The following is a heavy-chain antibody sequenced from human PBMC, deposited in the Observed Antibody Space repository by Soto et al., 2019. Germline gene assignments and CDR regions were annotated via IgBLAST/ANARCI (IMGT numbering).Heavy chain of an antibody. Sequence: PSETLSLTCTVSGGSISSGGYYWSWIRQHPGKGLEWIGYIYYSGSTYYNPSLKSRVTISVDTSKNQFSLKLSSVTAADTAVYYCARHREDGGAFYYYYGMDVWGQGTTVTVS. J-gene: IGHJ6*02. V-gene: IGHV4-31*03. CDR1: GGSISSGGYY. CDR2: IYYSGST. CDR3: ARHREDGGAFYYYYGMDV. D-gene: IGHD2-21*01.